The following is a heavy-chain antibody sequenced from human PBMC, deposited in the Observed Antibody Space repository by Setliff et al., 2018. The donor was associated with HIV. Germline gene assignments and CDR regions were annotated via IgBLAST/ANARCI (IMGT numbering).Heavy chain of an antibody. D-gene: IGHD3-10*01. CDR3: GRGVLYGLSEY. V-gene: IGHV1-2*02. Sequence: ASVKVSCKASGDAFTDYYIHWVRQAPGQGLEWMGWINPNSGGTNYAQKFQGRVTITADRSSNTAYMEIMSLRSDDTATYYCGRGVLYGLSEYWGPGSLVTVSS. CDR1: GDAFTDYY. CDR2: INPNSGGT. J-gene: IGHJ4*02.